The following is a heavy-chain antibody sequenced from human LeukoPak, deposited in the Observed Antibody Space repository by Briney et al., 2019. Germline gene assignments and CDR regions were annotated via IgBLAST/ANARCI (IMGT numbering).Heavy chain of an antibody. D-gene: IGHD1-1*01. CDR2: INAGNCNT. Sequence: ASVKVSCKASGYTFTSYAMHWVRQAPGQRLEWMGWINAGNCNTKYSQKFQGRVTITRDTSASTAYMELSRLTSEDTAVYYCARGSTGTTGYWGPGTLVTVSS. CDR3: ARGSTGTTGY. V-gene: IGHV1-3*01. CDR1: GYTFTSYA. J-gene: IGHJ4*02.